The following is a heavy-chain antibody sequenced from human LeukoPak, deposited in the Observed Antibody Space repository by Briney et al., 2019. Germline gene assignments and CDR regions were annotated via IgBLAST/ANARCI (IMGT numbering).Heavy chain of an antibody. Sequence: GGSLRLSWAASGFTFDDYTMHWVRQAPAKGLEWVSLISWDGGSTYYADSVKGRFTISRDNSKNSLYLQMNSLRTEDTALYYCAKDYSGSPGAFQHWGQGTLVTVSS. V-gene: IGHV3-43*01. CDR3: AKDYSGSPGAFQH. J-gene: IGHJ1*01. CDR2: ISWDGGST. CDR1: GFTFDDYT. D-gene: IGHD1-26*01.